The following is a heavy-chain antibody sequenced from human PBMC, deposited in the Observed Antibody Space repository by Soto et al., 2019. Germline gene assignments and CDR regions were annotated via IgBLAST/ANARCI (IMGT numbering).Heavy chain of an antibody. CDR3: ARVGIADRLDAFDM. CDR1: GVNFRTYW. Sequence: XGSLILSCAASGVNFRTYWMIWVRQAPGKGLEWVANINQDGSEKNYVDSAKGRFTISRDNAKNSLYLQMSSLRVEDTAVFYCARVGIADRLDAFDMWGQGTMVTVS. D-gene: IGHD6-6*01. V-gene: IGHV3-7*01. CDR2: INQDGSEK. J-gene: IGHJ3*02.